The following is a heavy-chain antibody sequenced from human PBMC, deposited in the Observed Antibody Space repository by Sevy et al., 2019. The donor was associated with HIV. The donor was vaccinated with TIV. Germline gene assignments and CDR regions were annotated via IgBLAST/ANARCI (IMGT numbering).Heavy chain of an antibody. CDR1: GDSVSSNTAA. CDR3: ARLHHNWDYGITSYLHTFDI. V-gene: IGHV6-1*01. J-gene: IGHJ3*02. CDR2: TYYRSRWLY. D-gene: IGHD4-17*01. Sequence: KQSQTLSLTCAISGDSVSSNTAAWNWIRQSPSRGLEWLGRTYYRSRWLYEYAVSVKSRITINADTSKNQFSLHLNSVSPEDTAIYYCARLHHNWDYGITSYLHTFDIWGQGTMVTVSS.